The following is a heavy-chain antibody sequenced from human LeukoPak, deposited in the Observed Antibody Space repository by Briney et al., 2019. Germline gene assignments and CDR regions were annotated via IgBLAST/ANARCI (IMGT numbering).Heavy chain of an antibody. CDR1: GFTFSSYG. V-gene: IGHV3-30*18. CDR3: AKDSSGYGMDV. J-gene: IGHJ6*02. D-gene: IGHD6-19*01. Sequence: GGSLRLSCAASGFTFSSYGMHWVRQAPGKGLEWVAVISHDGSNKYYGDSVKGRFTIPRDNSKNTLYLQMNSLRAEDTAVYYCAKDSSGYGMDVWGQGTTVTVSS. CDR2: ISHDGSNK.